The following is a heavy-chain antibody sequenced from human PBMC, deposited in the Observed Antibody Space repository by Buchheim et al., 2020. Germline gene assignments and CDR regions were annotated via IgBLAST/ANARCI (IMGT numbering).Heavy chain of an antibody. V-gene: IGHV3-23*04. CDR3: AKDQRVFGAAADLDY. D-gene: IGHD6-13*01. Sequence: EVQLVESGGGLVQPGGSLRLSCAASGFTFSSYAMSWVRQAPGKGLEWVSAISGSGGSTSYADSVKGRFTISRAHSKNTLDFQMNSLRAEDTAVYYCAKDQRVFGAAADLDYWGQGTL. CDR2: ISGSGGST. J-gene: IGHJ4*02. CDR1: GFTFSSYA.